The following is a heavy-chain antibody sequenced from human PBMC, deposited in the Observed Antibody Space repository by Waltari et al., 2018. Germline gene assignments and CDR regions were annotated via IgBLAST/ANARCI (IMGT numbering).Heavy chain of an antibody. D-gene: IGHD6-19*01. J-gene: IGHJ4*02. CDR1: GYTFTGHH. CDR3: ARDLTEYSSGWSPFDY. CDR2: INPNSGGT. V-gene: IGHV1-2*02. Sequence: QVQLVQPAAEVKKPGPSVTVSCQASGYTFTGHHMHWLRQAPRQGLEWMAWINPNSGGTIYAQKFQGRVTMTRDTSISTAYMELSRLRPDDTAVYYCARDLTEYSSGWSPFDYWGQGTLVTVSS.